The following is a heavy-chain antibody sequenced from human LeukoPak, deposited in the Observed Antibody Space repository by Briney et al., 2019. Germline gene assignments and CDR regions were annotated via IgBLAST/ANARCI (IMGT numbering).Heavy chain of an antibody. CDR1: GFTFSSYA. CDR2: ISFSSATI. J-gene: IGHJ3*01. Sequence: GGSLRLSCAASGFTFSSYAMSWVRQAPGKGLEWVSYISFSSATIHYADSVKGRFTISRDNAKNSLYLQLNSLRAEDTALYYCARDTHYYGSGSPAFDLWGRGTMVTVSS. CDR3: ARDTHYYGSGSPAFDL. D-gene: IGHD3-10*01. V-gene: IGHV3-48*01.